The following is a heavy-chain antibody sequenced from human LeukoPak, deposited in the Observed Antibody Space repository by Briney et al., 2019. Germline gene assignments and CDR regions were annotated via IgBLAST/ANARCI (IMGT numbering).Heavy chain of an antibody. Sequence: GASVKVSCKASGSTFTSYDINWVRQATGQGLEGMGWMNPNSGNTGYAQKFQGRVTMTRNTSISTAYMELSSLRSEDTAVYYCARGPLSLYGPDAFDIWGQGTMVTVSS. CDR1: GSTFTSYD. J-gene: IGHJ3*02. CDR2: MNPNSGNT. CDR3: ARGPLSLYGPDAFDI. V-gene: IGHV1-8*01. D-gene: IGHD3-16*01.